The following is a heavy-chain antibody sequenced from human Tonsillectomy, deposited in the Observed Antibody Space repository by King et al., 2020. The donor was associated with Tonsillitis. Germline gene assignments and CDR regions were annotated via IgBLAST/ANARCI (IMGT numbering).Heavy chain of an antibody. J-gene: IGHJ4*02. CDR2: ISDSGGRT. CDR3: AKTPAVAGPGFSYCVDY. CDR1: GFTFSNYA. D-gene: IGHD6-19*01. Sequence: VQLVESGGGLVQPGGSLRLSCAASGFTFSNYAMSWVRQAPGKGLEWVSAISDSGGRTFYADSVKGRFTISRDDSKNTLYLQMNSLGPGDTSVYYCAKTPAVAGPGFSYCVDYWGQGTLVTVSS. V-gene: IGHV3-23*04.